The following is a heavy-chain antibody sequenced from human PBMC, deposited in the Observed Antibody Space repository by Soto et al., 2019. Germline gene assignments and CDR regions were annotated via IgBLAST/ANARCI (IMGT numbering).Heavy chain of an antibody. V-gene: IGHV3-23*01. CDR2: ISGSGGST. Sequence: EVQLLESGGGLVQPGGSLRLSCAASGFTFSSYAMSWVRQAPGKGLEWVSAISGSGGSTYYADSVKGRFTISRDNSKNTLYLQMNSLRAEDTAVYYCAKSETLYYYDSSGYLNWFDPWGQGTLVTVSS. J-gene: IGHJ5*02. CDR1: GFTFSSYA. D-gene: IGHD3-22*01. CDR3: AKSETLYYYDSSGYLNWFDP.